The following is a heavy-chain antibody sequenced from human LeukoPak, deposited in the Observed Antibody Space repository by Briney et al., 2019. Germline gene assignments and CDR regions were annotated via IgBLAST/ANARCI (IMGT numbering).Heavy chain of an antibody. CDR3: ARDWGSSGWPDAFDI. J-gene: IGHJ3*02. D-gene: IGHD6-19*01. CDR1: GGSISSGSYY. V-gene: IGHV4-61*02. Sequence: SQTLSLTCTVSGGSISSGSYYWSWIRQPAGKGLEWIGRIYTSGSTNYNPSLKSRVTISVDTSKNQFSLKLSSVTAADTAVYYCARDWGSSGWPDAFDIWGQGTMVTVSS. CDR2: IYTSGST.